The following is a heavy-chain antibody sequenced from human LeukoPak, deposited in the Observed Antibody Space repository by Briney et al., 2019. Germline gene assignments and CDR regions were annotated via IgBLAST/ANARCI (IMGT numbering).Heavy chain of an antibody. J-gene: IGHJ4*02. D-gene: IGHD6-13*01. Sequence: PSETLSLTCVVSGGSISSGTHYWSWIRQPPGKGLEWIGRLYYNGNTNYNPSLKSRVTIPVDTSENQFSLKLTSVTAADTAVYYCARGPYSSSWHSPLDYWGQGALVTVSS. CDR3: ARGPYSSSWHSPLDY. V-gene: IGHV4-61*01. CDR1: GGSISSGTHY. CDR2: LYYNGNT.